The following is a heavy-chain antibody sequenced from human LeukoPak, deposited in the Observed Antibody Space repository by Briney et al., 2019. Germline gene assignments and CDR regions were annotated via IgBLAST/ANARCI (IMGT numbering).Heavy chain of an antibody. CDR1: GYTFTGYY. J-gene: IGHJ4*02. CDR3: ARDLVYSYGYGEDY. Sequence: ASVKVSCKASGYTFTGYYMHWVRQAPGQGLEWMGRINPNSGGTNYAQKFQGRVTMTRDTSISTAYMELSRLRSDDTAVYYCARDLVYSYGYGEDYWGQGTLVTVSS. CDR2: INPNSGGT. D-gene: IGHD5-18*01. V-gene: IGHV1-2*06.